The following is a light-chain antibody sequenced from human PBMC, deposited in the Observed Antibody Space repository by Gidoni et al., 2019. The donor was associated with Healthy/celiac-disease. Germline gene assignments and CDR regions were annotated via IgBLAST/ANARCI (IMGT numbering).Light chain of an antibody. CDR1: QSVSSSY. CDR3: QQYGSSPLT. J-gene: IGKJ4*01. CDR2: GAS. Sequence: DIVLTQSPGTLSLSPGERATLSCRASQSVSSSYLAWYQQKPGQAPRLLIYGASSRATGIPDRFSGSRSGTDFTLTISRLVPEDFAVYYCQQYGSSPLTFGGGTKVEIK. V-gene: IGKV3-20*01.